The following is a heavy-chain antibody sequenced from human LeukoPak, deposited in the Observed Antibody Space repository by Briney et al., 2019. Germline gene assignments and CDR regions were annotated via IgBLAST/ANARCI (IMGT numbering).Heavy chain of an antibody. D-gene: IGHD2-21*02. CDR1: GFTFSSYW. Sequence: GGSLRLSCAASGFTFSSYWMHWVRHAQGKGLVWVSRINSDGSTSSYADSVKGRFTISRDNAKNTLYLQMNSLRAEDTAVYYCTRATAGGWFDPWGHGTLVSVSS. CDR3: TRATAGGWFDP. V-gene: IGHV3-74*01. CDR2: INSDGSTS. J-gene: IGHJ5*02.